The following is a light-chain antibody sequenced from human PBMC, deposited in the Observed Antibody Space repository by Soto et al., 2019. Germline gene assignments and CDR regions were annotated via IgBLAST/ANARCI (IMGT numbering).Light chain of an antibody. V-gene: IGKV3D-15*01. CDR3: HQYHNWPRT. CDR2: GAS. J-gene: IGKJ1*01. CDR1: QGVFSN. Sequence: EIVLTQSPATLSVSPGERATLSCRASQGVFSNLAWYQHKPGQAPRLLIYGASTRASAIPARFSGRGSGTDFTLTISRLQSEDFAVYFCHQYHNWPRTFGQGTKVDVK.